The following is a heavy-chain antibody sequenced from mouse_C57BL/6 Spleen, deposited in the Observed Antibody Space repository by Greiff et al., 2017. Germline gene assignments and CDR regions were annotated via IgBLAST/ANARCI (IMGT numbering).Heavy chain of an antibody. CDR3: ARSGDDGYGYFDV. CDR1: GYAFSSYW. J-gene: IGHJ1*03. D-gene: IGHD2-3*01. V-gene: IGHV1-80*01. Sequence: VQLQQSGAELVKPGASVKISCKASGYAFSSYWMNWVKQRPGKGLEWIGQIYPGDGDTNYNGKFKGKATLTADKSSSTAYMQLSSLTSEDSAVYFCARSGDDGYGYFDVWGTGTTVTVSS. CDR2: IYPGDGDT.